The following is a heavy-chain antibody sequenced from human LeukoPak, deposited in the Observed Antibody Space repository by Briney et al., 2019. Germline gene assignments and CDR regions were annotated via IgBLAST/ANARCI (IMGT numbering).Heavy chain of an antibody. CDR3: ARDANPRYGDYVRVYYMDV. J-gene: IGHJ6*03. D-gene: IGHD4-17*01. CDR1: GYTFTSYA. CDR2: INTNTGNP. Sequence: GASVKVSCKASGYTFTSYAMNWVRQAPGQGLEWMGWINTNTGNPTYAQGFTGRFVFSLDTSVSTAYLQISSLKAEDTAVYYCARDANPRYGDYVRVYYMDVWGKGTTVTVSS. V-gene: IGHV7-4-1*02.